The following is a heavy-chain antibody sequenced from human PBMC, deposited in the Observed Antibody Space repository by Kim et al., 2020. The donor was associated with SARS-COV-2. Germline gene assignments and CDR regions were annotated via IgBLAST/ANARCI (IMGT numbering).Heavy chain of an antibody. Sequence: GGSLRLSCAASGFTFSSHWMHWVRQAPGKGPVWVSRINADRSVIEYAASVKGRFTISRDNAKSTLDLQMKSLRPEDTAVYYCARGSGSYGFDSWGQG. CDR2: INADRSVI. D-gene: IGHD1-26*01. V-gene: IGHV3-74*01. CDR3: ARGSGSYGFDS. J-gene: IGHJ4*02. CDR1: GFTFSSHW.